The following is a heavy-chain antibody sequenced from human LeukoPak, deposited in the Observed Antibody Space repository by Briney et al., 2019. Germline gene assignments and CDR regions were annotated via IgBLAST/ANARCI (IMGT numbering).Heavy chain of an antibody. CDR3: ARVNIEALNFDY. J-gene: IGHJ4*02. CDR1: GASFSGYH. V-gene: IGHV4-34*01. CDR2: IKHSGST. Sequence: ASETLFLTCAVYGASFSGYHWSSIRQPPGKGLELIGAIKHSGSTNNNPSLKSRLTIPVDTTNNQLSLKLRSVLRADPAVYFCARVNIEALNFDYSGEGSLVTVSS. D-gene: IGHD5-12*01.